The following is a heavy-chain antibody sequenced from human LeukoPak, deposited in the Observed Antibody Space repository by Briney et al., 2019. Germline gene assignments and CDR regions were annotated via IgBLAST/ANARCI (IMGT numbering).Heavy chain of an antibody. D-gene: IGHD3-3*01. J-gene: IGHJ4*02. V-gene: IGHV3-23*01. CDR1: GFTFSSYG. CDR3: AKDRGRFLEWYRLAYDY. CDR2: ISGSGGST. Sequence: GESLRLSCAASGFTFSSYGMSWVRQAPGKGLEWVSAISGSGGSTYYADSVKGRFTISRDNSKNTLYLQMNSLRAEDTAVYYCAKDRGRFLEWYRLAYDYWGQGTLVTVSS.